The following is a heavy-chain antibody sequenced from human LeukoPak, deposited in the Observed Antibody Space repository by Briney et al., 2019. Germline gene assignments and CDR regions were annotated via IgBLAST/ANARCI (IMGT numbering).Heavy chain of an antibody. Sequence: SETLSLTCTVSGGSISSYYWSWIRQPPGKGLEWIGYIYYSGSTNYNPSLKSRVTISVDTSKNQFSLKLSSVTAADTAVYYCARVGRDGYSSRPNYFDYWGQGTLVTVSS. V-gene: IGHV4-59*01. D-gene: IGHD5-24*01. CDR2: IYYSGST. CDR1: GGSISSYY. CDR3: ARVGRDGYSSRPNYFDY. J-gene: IGHJ4*02.